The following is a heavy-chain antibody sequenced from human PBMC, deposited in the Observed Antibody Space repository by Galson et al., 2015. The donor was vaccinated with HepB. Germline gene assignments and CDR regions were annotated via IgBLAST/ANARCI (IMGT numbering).Heavy chain of an antibody. Sequence: LSLTCAVYGGSFSGYYWSWIRQPPGKGLEWIGEINHSGSTNYNPSLKSRVTISVDTSKNQFSLKLSSVTAADTAVYYCARGSNYDILTGYYKLVWFDPWGQGTLVTVSS. CDR1: GGSFSGYY. J-gene: IGHJ5*02. CDR2: INHSGST. CDR3: ARGSNYDILTGYYKLVWFDP. D-gene: IGHD3-9*01. V-gene: IGHV4-34*01.